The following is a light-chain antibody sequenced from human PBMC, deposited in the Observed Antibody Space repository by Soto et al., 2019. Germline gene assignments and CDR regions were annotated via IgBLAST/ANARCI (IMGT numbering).Light chain of an antibody. CDR2: RGT. V-gene: IGLV2-23*01. CDR3: CSSVSKSSYV. Sequence: QSALAQPASVSGSPGQSITISCTGTSSDVWAYDAVSWYQQHPGKAPQVIIKRGTKRPSGVSTRFSGSVYGNTASPTVSGLQPADAAEYCCCSSVSKSSYVFGSWTKVT. CDR1: SSDVWAYDA. J-gene: IGLJ1*01.